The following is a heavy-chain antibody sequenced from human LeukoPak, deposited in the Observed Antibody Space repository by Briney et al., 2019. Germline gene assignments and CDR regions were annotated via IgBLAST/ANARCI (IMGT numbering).Heavy chain of an antibody. D-gene: IGHD5-24*01. J-gene: IGHJ4*02. CDR3: ARGNGYNAY. CDR2: IYYSGST. V-gene: IGHV4-59*01. Sequence: SETLSLTCTVSGGSMSGYYWSWIRQPPGKGLEWIGHIYYSGSTNYNPSLKSRVTISVDTSKNQFSLRLSSVTAADTAVYYCARGNGYNAYWGQGTLVTVSS. CDR1: GGSMSGYY.